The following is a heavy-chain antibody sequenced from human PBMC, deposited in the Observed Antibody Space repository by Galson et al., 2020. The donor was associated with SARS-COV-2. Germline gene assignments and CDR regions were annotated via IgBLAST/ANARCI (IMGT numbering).Heavy chain of an antibody. CDR2: TYYRSKWYN. D-gene: IGHD6-6*01. Sequence: SQTLSLTCAISGDSVSSNSAAWNWIRQSPSRGLEWLGRTYYRSKWYNDYAVSVKSRITINPDTSKNQFSLQLNSVTAEDTAVYYCARAGYSRSSRNFDFWGQGTLVAVSS. CDR1: GDSVSSNSAA. CDR3: ARAGYSRSSRNFDF. V-gene: IGHV6-1*01. J-gene: IGHJ4*02.